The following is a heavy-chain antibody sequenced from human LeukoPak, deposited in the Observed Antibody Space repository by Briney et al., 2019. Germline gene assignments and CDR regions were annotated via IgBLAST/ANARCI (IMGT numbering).Heavy chain of an antibody. V-gene: IGHV3-48*01. Sequence: GGSLRLSCAASGFSFNIYNMNWVRQAPGKGLEWLSYINSGSSTIYYADSVKGRFTISRDNAKKSLYLQMNSLRAEDTAVYYCARSTAGLDYWGQGTLVTVSS. D-gene: IGHD1-1*01. J-gene: IGHJ4*02. CDR2: INSGSSTI. CDR1: GFSFNIYN. CDR3: ARSTAGLDY.